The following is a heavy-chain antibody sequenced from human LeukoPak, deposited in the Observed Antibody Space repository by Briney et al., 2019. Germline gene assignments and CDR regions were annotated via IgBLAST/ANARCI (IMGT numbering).Heavy chain of an antibody. CDR1: EITFGSFA. V-gene: IGHV3-23*01. CDR3: ALRNTVTKSFDY. D-gene: IGHD4-17*01. J-gene: IGHJ4*02. CDR2: ITSGGGST. Sequence: PGGSLRLSCAASEITFGSFAMSWVRQAPGKGLEWVSGITSGGGSTFYADSAKGRFTISRDNSKNTLYLQMNSLRAEDTAAYYCALRNTVTKSFDYWGQGTLVTVSS.